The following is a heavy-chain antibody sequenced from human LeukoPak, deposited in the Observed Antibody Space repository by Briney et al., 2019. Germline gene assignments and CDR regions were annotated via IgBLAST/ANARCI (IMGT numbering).Heavy chain of an antibody. CDR1: GGSISSYY. Sequence: PSETLSLTCTVSGGSISSYYWSWIRQPPGKGLEWIGYIYYSGSTNYNPSLKSRVTISVDTSKNQFSLKLSSVTAADTAVYYCARTPSGYDVLDYFGYWGQGTLVTVSS. V-gene: IGHV4-59*01. CDR2: IYYSGST. J-gene: IGHJ4*02. D-gene: IGHD5-12*01. CDR3: ARTPSGYDVLDYFGY.